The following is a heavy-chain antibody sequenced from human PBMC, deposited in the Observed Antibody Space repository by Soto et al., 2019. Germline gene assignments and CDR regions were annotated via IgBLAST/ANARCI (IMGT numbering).Heavy chain of an antibody. V-gene: IGHV4-59*08. J-gene: IGHJ3*02. CDR3: ASPGDGNSLDAFDI. CDR2: IYYSGST. Sequence: SETLSLTCTVSGGSISSYYWSWIRQPPGKGLEWIGYIYYSGSTNYNPSLKSRVTISVDTSKNQFSLKLSSVTAADTAVYYCASPGDGNSLDAFDIWGQGTMVTVSS. CDR1: GGSISSYY. D-gene: IGHD3-16*01.